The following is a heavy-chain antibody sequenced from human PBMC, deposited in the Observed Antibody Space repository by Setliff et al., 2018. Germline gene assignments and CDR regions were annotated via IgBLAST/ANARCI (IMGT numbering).Heavy chain of an antibody. CDR1: GGSISSDS. CDR2: LYYSGST. V-gene: IGHV4-59*08. Sequence: TLSLTCTVSGGSISSDSWSWIRQPPGKGLEWIGYLYYSGSTNYNPSLKSRVTISVDTSKNQFSLKLTSVTAADTAVYYCARTGTYRYFDYWGQGTRVTVSS. D-gene: IGHD1-1*01. CDR3: ARTGTYRYFDY. J-gene: IGHJ4*02.